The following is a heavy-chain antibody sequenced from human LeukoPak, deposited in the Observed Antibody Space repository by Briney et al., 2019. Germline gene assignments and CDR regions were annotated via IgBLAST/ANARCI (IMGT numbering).Heavy chain of an antibody. V-gene: IGHV1-2*04. CDR2: TNPNSGGT. CDR3: ARAETVAAVPDY. J-gene: IGHJ4*02. Sequence: ASVKVSCKASGYTFTGYYMHWVRQAPGQGLEWMGWTNPNSGGTNYAQKFQGWVTMTRDTSISTAYMELSRLRSDDTAVYYCARAETVAAVPDYWGQGTLVTVSS. D-gene: IGHD2-15*01. CDR1: GYTFTGYY.